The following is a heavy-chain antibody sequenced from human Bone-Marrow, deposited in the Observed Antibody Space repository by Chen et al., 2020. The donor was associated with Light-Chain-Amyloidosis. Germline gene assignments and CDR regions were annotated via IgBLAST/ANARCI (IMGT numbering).Heavy chain of an antibody. CDR1: GFSFSSYW. Sequence: EVQLEESGGGLVQPGGCLRLSCAASGFSFSSYWMHWVRQAPGKGLVWVSRINTDGSTTTYADSVRGRFTISRDNAKNTLFLQMSSLRAEDTAIYYCVYDSHREAAFDIWGQGTMVTVSS. CDR3: VYDSHREAAFDI. D-gene: IGHD3-22*01. V-gene: IGHV3-74*02. CDR2: INTDGSTT. J-gene: IGHJ3*02.